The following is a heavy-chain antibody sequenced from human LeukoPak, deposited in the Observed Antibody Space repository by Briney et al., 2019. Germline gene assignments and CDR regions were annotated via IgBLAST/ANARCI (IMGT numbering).Heavy chain of an antibody. CDR2: ISSRSSYI. D-gene: IGHD4-17*01. CDR3: ASYGDYNDAFDI. V-gene: IGHV3-21*01. CDR1: GFTFSSYS. J-gene: IGHJ3*02. Sequence: PGGSLRLSCAASGFTFSSYSMNWVRQAPGKGLEWVSSISSRSSYIYYADSVKGRFTISRDNAKNSLYLQMSSLRAEDTAVYYCASYGDYNDAFDIWGQGTMVTVSS.